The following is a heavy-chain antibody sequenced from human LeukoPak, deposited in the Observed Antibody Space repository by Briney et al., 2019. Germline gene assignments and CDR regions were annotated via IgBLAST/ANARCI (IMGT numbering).Heavy chain of an antibody. CDR2: INPNSGGT. J-gene: IGHJ6*02. Sequence: ASVKVSCKASGYTFTGYCMHWVRQAPGQGLEWMGWINPNSGGTNYAQKFQGRVTMTRDTSISTAYMELSRLRSDDTAVYYCARDMGLYYDILTGYSPYYGMDVWGQGTTVTVSS. D-gene: IGHD3-9*01. V-gene: IGHV1-2*02. CDR3: ARDMGLYYDILTGYSPYYGMDV. CDR1: GYTFTGYC.